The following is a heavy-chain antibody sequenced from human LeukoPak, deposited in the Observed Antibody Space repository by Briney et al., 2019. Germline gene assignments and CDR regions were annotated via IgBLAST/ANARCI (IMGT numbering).Heavy chain of an antibody. CDR3: AKVGWDQYYFDY. J-gene: IGHJ4*02. CDR2: ISGSGGST. CDR1: GFTFSSYA. D-gene: IGHD6-19*01. V-gene: IGHV3-23*01. Sequence: PGGSLRLSCAASGFTFSSYAMSWVRQAPGKGLEWVSAISGSGGSTYYADSVKGRFTISRDNSKNTVYLQMNSLRAEDTAVYYCAKVGWDQYYFDYWGQGTQVTVSS.